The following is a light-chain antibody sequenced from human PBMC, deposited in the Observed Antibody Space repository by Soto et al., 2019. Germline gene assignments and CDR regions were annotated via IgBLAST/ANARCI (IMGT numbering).Light chain of an antibody. CDR3: QQYNKWPWT. CDR1: QSVSSS. V-gene: IGKV3D-15*01. Sequence: EIVLTQSPATLSLSAWERATLSCRASQSVSSSLAWYQQKPGQAPRLVIYDIFTRATGVPTRISGSGSGTLVTLTNSILQSEDFGVYQCQQYNKWPWTFGQGTKVDIK. CDR2: DIF. J-gene: IGKJ1*01.